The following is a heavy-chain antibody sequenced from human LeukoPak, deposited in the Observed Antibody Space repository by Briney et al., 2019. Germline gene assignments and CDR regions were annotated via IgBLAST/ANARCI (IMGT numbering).Heavy chain of an antibody. V-gene: IGHV5-51*01. CDR2: IYPGDSDT. CDR3: AREIAFKTGAFDI. Sequence: GESLNIPCKGSGYSFTSYWIGWVRQMPGKGLEWMGIIYPGDSDTRYSPSFQGQVTISAGKSISTAYLQWSSLKASDTAMYYCAREIAFKTGAFDIWGQGTMVTVSS. J-gene: IGHJ3*02. D-gene: IGHD3-3*02. CDR1: GYSFTSYW.